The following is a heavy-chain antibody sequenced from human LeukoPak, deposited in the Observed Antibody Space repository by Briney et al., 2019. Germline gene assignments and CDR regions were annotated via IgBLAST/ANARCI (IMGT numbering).Heavy chain of an antibody. CDR3: ATTTIRLGY. J-gene: IGHJ4*02. CDR2: MYYRGST. D-gene: IGHD1-26*01. V-gene: IGHV4-39*07. CDR1: GGSISSSSHY. Sequence: SETLSLTCTVSGGSISSSSHYWGWIRQPPGKGLEWIGSMYYRGSTYHNPSLKSRVTISVDTSKNQFSLKLSSVTAADTAVYNCATTTIRLGYWGQGTLVTVSS.